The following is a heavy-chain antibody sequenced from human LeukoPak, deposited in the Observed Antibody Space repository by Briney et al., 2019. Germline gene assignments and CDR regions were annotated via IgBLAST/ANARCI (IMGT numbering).Heavy chain of an antibody. CDR2: IKQDGSEK. J-gene: IGHJ6*03. D-gene: IGHD2-21*01. Sequence: GGSLRLSCAASGFTFSSYWMSWVRQAPGKGVEWVANIKQDGSEKYYVDSVKGRFTISRDNAKNSLYLQMNSLRAEDTAVYYCARAIADYYYYYMDVWGKGTTVTVSS. CDR1: GFTFSSYW. CDR3: ARAIADYYYYYMDV. V-gene: IGHV3-7*01.